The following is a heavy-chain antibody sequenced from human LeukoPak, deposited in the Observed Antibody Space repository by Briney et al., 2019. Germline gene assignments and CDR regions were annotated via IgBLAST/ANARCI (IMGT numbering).Heavy chain of an antibody. CDR1: GFSISSSA. Sequence: ERCERPSCEESGFSISSSAMRWARQDKRKGLEWVSAISGSGGSTYYADSVKGRFTISRDNSKNTLYLQMNSLRAEDTAVYYCAKESVSIAVNWGQGTLVTVSS. CDR3: AKESVSIAVN. CDR2: ISGSGGST. V-gene: IGHV3-23*01. D-gene: IGHD6-6*01. J-gene: IGHJ4*02.